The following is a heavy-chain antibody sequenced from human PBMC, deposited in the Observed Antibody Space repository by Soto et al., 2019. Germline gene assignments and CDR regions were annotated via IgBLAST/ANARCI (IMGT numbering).Heavy chain of an antibody. CDR2: IYYSGST. CDR1: GGSISSISYY. J-gene: IGHJ4*02. CDR3: ARTIEGVPFFDY. Sequence: QLQLQESGPGLVKPSETLSLPCTVSGGSISSISYYWGWIRQPPGKGLEWSGSIYYSGSTYYNPSLKSRVTISVDTSKNQFSLKLSSVTAADTAVYYCARTIEGVPFFDYWGQGTLVTVSS. V-gene: IGHV4-39*01. D-gene: IGHD2-8*01.